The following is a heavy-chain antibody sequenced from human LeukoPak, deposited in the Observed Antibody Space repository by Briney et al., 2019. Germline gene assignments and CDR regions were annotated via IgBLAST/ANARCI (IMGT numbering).Heavy chain of an antibody. CDR1: GFSLTTSGVG. Sequence: KESGPTLMKPTQTLTLTCTFSGFSLTTSGVGVGWIRQPPGKALEWLALIYCDDVKRYSPSLKSRLTITKDTSKNQVVLTMTNMDPVDTATYYCAHTLSPRLARYWGQGTLVTVSS. J-gene: IGHJ4*02. V-gene: IGHV2-5*02. CDR2: IYCDDVK. CDR3: AHTLSPRLARY.